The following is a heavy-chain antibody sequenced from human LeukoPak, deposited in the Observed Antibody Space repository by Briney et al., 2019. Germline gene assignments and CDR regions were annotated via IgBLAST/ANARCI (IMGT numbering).Heavy chain of an antibody. V-gene: IGHV4-34*01. CDR1: GGSFSGYY. J-gene: IGHJ6*03. Sequence: SETLSLTCAAYGGSFSGYYWSWIRQPPGKGLEWIGEINHSGSTNYNPSLKSRVTISVDTSKNQFSLKLSSVTAADTAVYYCARGRGDSSSWYSYYYYYMDVWGKGTTVTVSS. CDR3: ARGRGDSSSWYSYYYYYMDV. CDR2: INHSGST. D-gene: IGHD6-13*01.